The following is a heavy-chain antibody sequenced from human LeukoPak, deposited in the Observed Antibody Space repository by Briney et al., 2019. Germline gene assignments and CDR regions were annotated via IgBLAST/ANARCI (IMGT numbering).Heavy chain of an antibody. V-gene: IGHV3-23*01. J-gene: IGHJ4*02. D-gene: IGHD2-2*01. CDR1: GFTFSSYA. Sequence: GGSLRLPCAASGFTFSSYAMSWVRQAAGKGLEWVSAISGSGGSTYYADSVKGRFTISRDNSKNTLYLQMNSLRAEDTAIYYCAKVDIVVVPAARGFDYWGQGTLVTVSS. CDR2: ISGSGGST. CDR3: AKVDIVVVPAARGFDY.